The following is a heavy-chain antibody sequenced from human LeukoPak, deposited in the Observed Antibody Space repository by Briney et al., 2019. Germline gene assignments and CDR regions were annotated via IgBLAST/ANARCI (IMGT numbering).Heavy chain of an antibody. D-gene: IGHD2-21*02. J-gene: IGHJ4*02. Sequence: GGSLRLSCAASGFTFSSYSMNWVRQAPGKGLEWVSSISSSSSYIYYADSVKGRFTISRDNAKNSLYLQMNSLRAEDTAVYYCARGAYCGGDCYPFVDYWGQGTLVTVSS. CDR1: GFTFSSYS. CDR3: ARGAYCGGDCYPFVDY. CDR2: ISSSSSYI. V-gene: IGHV3-21*01.